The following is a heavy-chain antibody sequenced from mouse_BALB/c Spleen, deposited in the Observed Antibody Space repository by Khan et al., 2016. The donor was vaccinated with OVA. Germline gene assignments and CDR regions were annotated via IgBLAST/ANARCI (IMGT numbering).Heavy chain of an antibody. Sequence: QVQLKQSGGDLVRPRASVKLSCKTSGYIFTSYWIHWVKQWSGQGLEWIARIYPGTGSIYYNENFKDKATLTADISSSTAYMQLGSLKSEDSAVYRCARGSGFGNYFDYWGQGTLVTVSA. CDR1: GYIFTSYW. J-gene: IGHJ3*01. CDR2: IYPGTGSI. D-gene: IGHD2-1*01. V-gene: IGHV1S132*01. CDR3: ARGSGFGNYFDY.